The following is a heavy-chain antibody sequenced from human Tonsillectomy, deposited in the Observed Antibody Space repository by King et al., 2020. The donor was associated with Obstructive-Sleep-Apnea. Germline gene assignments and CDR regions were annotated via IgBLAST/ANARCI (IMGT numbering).Heavy chain of an antibody. D-gene: IGHD3-3*01. CDR1: GFTFSNYA. CDR2: ITSNGRST. Sequence: VQLVESGGDLVQPGGSLRLSCAASGFTFSNYAMSWVRQAPGKGLEWVSAITSNGRSTHYADSVKGRFTISRDNSKNTLYLQMNSLRAEDTAVYYWSKTIFDPLNYYEYWGQGTQVTVSS. V-gene: IGHV3-23*04. CDR3: SKTIFDPLNYYEY. J-gene: IGHJ4*02.